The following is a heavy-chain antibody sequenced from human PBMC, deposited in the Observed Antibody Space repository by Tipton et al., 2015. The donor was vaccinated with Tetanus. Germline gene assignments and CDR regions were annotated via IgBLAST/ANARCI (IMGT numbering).Heavy chain of an antibody. CDR2: ISYSGRT. V-gene: IGHV4-39*02. CDR1: GGSMSGSGHY. CDR3: ARLREFVSRWGWAFDY. Sequence: TLSLTCIVSGGSMSGSGHYGAWVRQSPGKGLEWIGSISYSGRTYYSPSLKSRVTMSVDTSKKDFSVSLGSVTAGDTAVYYCARLREFVSRWGWAFDYWGQGILVTVSS. J-gene: IGHJ4*02. D-gene: IGHD3-16*01.